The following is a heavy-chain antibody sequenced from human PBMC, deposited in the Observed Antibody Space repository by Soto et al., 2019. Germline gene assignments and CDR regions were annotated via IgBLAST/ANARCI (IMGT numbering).Heavy chain of an antibody. Sequence: EVRLLESGGGLVQPGGSLRLSCAASGFTFSTYGMSWVRQAPGKGLEWVSGITVIGDTTYYADSVKGRFSISRDNSKNTVYLQMNRLRVEDTAVYFCARDQGAVVEAASQFDFWGQGTRVSVSS. J-gene: IGHJ4*02. V-gene: IGHV3-23*01. CDR2: ITVIGDTT. CDR3: ARDQGAVVEAASQFDF. D-gene: IGHD2-15*01. CDR1: GFTFSTYG.